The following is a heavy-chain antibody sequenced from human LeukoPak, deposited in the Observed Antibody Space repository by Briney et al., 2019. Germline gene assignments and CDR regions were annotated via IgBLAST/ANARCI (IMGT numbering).Heavy chain of an antibody. Sequence: GGSLRLSCVASGFTFSSSGMGWGRQAPGKGLECVSLIVGSGGTTDYADSVRGRFTISRDNSKNTLYLQMNSLRAEDTAVYYCAKFSVARYFDYWGQGTLVTVSS. CDR3: AKFSVARYFDY. CDR2: IVGSGGTT. CDR1: GFTFSSSG. V-gene: IGHV3-23*01. D-gene: IGHD3-3*02. J-gene: IGHJ4*02.